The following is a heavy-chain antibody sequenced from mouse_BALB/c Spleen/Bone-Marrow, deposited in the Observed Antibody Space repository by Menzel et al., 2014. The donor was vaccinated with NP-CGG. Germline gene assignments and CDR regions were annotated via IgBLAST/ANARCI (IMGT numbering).Heavy chain of an antibody. D-gene: IGHD2-10*02. V-gene: IGHV2-6-4*01. Sequence: VQRVESGPGLVAPSQSLSITCTVSGFSLSRYSVHWVRQPPGKGLEWLGMIXGGGSTDYNSALKSRLSISKDNSKSQVFLKMNSPQTDDTAMYYCARYPYGNAMDYWGQGTSVTVSS. J-gene: IGHJ4*01. CDR3: ARYPYGNAMDY. CDR2: IXGGGST. CDR1: GFSLSRYS.